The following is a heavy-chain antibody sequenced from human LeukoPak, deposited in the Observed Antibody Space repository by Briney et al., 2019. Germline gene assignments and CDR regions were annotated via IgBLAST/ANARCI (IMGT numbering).Heavy chain of an antibody. CDR2: INHSGST. CDR3: ARSQWLVALDY. CDR1: GESFTGYY. V-gene: IGHV4-34*01. D-gene: IGHD6-19*01. Sequence: SETLSLPCAVYGESFTGYYWIWIRQPPGKGLEWLGEINHSGSTNYSPSLKSRVTISVDTSKNQFYLKLSSVTAADTAVYYCARSQWLVALDYWGQGTLVTVSS. J-gene: IGHJ4*02.